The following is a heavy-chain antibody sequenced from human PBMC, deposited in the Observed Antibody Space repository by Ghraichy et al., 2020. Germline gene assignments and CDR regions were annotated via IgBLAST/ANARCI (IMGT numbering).Heavy chain of an antibody. Sequence: SQTLSLTCTVSGGSISSYYWSWVRQPPGRGLEWIGYIYYSGTTNYNPSLKSRVTISVDTSKNQLSLNLSSVTAADTALYYCAGHTYYYDKFDSWGQGTLVTVSS. CDR2: IYYSGTT. J-gene: IGHJ4*02. CDR1: GGSISSYY. V-gene: IGHV4-59*08. CDR3: AGHTYYYDKFDS. D-gene: IGHD3-22*01.